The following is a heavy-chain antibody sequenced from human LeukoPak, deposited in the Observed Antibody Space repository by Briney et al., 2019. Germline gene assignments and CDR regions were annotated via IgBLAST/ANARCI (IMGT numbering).Heavy chain of an antibody. CDR3: VRGQDGIDNWFDP. CDR2: ISGSSSYI. CDR1: GFTFRSYT. Sequence: PGGSLRLSCAASGFTFRSYTLNWVRQAPGKGLEWVSSISGSSSYIYYADSVKGRFTISRDNAKNSLSLQMTSLRAEDTAVYYCVRGQDGIDNWFDPWGQGTLVTVAS. V-gene: IGHV3-21*01. J-gene: IGHJ5*02. D-gene: IGHD5-24*01.